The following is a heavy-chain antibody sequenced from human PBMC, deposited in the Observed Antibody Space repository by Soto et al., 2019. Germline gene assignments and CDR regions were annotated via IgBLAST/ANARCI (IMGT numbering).Heavy chain of an antibody. J-gene: IGHJ6*02. CDR3: AKKGGGPLFYYYYGMDV. D-gene: IGHD3-16*01. CDR2: ISGSGGST. Sequence: VGSLRLSCAASGFTFSSYAMSWVRQAPGKGLEWVSAISGSGGSTYYADSVKGRFTISRDNSKNTLYLQMNSLRAEDTAVYYCAKKGGGPLFYYYYGMDVWGQGTTVTVSS. V-gene: IGHV3-23*01. CDR1: GFTFSSYA.